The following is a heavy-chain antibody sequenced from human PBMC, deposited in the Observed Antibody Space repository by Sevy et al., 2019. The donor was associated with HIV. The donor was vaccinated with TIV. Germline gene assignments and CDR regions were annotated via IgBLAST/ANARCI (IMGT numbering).Heavy chain of an antibody. CDR2: IYYSGST. CDR3: ARPGAAAGGYYYYYMDV. V-gene: IGHV4-39*01. D-gene: IGHD6-13*01. Sequence: SETLSLTCTVSGGSISSSSYYWGWIRQPPGKGLEWLGSIYYSGSTYYNPSLKSRVTISVDTSKNQFSLKLSSVTAADTAVYYCARPGAAAGGYYYYYMDVWGKRTTVTVSS. CDR1: GGSISSSSYY. J-gene: IGHJ6*03.